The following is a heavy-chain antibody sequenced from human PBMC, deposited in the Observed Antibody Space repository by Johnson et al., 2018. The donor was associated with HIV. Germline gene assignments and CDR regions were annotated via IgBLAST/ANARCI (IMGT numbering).Heavy chain of an antibody. Sequence: VQLVESGGGLVQPGGSLKLSCAASGFTFSGSAMHWVRQASGKGLEWVGRIRSKANSYATAYAASVKGRVTISRDDSKNTAYRQMNSLRAEDTALYYCVREGGYCSGGSCYWAFDLWGQGTMVTVSS. CDR2: IRSKANSYAT. J-gene: IGHJ3*01. V-gene: IGHV3-73*02. CDR1: GFTFSGSA. CDR3: VREGGYCSGGSCYWAFDL. D-gene: IGHD2-15*01.